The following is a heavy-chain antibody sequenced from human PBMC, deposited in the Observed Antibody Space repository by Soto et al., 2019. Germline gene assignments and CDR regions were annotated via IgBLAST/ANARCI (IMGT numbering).Heavy chain of an antibody. CDR3: ARDLGRTAAGYYYHDAMDV. CDR1: GFTFGDFW. D-gene: IGHD2-2*01. J-gene: IGHJ6*02. Sequence: GGSLRLSCXASGFTFGDFWMNWVRQAPGKGLEWVANIKEDGSEKYFLDSVKGRFTISRDNAKNSLYLQINSLRAEDTGVYYCARDLGRTAAGYYYHDAMDVWGQGTTVTVSS. V-gene: IGHV3-7*01. CDR2: IKEDGSEK.